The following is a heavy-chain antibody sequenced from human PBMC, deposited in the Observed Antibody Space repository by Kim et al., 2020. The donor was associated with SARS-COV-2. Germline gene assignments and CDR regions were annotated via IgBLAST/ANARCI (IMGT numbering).Heavy chain of an antibody. V-gene: IGHV3-15*01. D-gene: IGHD3-3*01. Sequence: GGSLRLSCAASGINFSLAWMTWVRQAPGKGLEWVGRIKTGRDGGPTDYAAPVKGRFTISRDDSKNTLYLQMNSLKTEDTAVYYCTTNWNFDYWGQGTLVTVSS. CDR1: GINFSLAW. CDR2: IKTGRDGGPT. J-gene: IGHJ4*02. CDR3: TTNWNFDY.